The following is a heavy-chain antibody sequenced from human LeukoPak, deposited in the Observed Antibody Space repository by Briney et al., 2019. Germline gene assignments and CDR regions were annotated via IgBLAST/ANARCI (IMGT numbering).Heavy chain of an antibody. CDR1: GDSVTSSSYH. J-gene: IGHJ5*02. V-gene: IGHV4-39*01. CDR2: IYYSGST. CDR3: ARHWFGEFSVGENWFDP. D-gene: IGHD3-10*01. Sequence: SETLSLTCSVSGDSVTSSSYHWGWIRQPPGKGLEWIGSIYYSGSTYYNPSLKSRVTISVDTSKNQFSLKLSSVTAADTAVYYCARHWFGEFSVGENWFDPWGQGTLVTVSS.